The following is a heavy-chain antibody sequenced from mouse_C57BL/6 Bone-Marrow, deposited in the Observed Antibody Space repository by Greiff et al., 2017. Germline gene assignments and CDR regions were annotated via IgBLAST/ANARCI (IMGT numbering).Heavy chain of an antibody. CDR2: IYPRSGNT. J-gene: IGHJ3*01. CDR3: ARGFYGYDWFAY. D-gene: IGHD2-2*01. CDR1: GYTFTSYG. Sequence: QVQLQQSGAELARPGASVKLSCKASGYTFTSYGISWVKQRTGQGLEWIGAIYPRSGNTYYNEKFKGKATLTADKSSSTAYMELRSLTSEDSAVYFCARGFYGYDWFAYWGQGTLVTVSA. V-gene: IGHV1-81*01.